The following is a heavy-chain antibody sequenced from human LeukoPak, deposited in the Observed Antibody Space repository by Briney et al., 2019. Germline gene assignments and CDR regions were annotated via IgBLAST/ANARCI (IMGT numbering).Heavy chain of an antibody. CDR3: ARDLRGVVGASFDP. D-gene: IGHD1-26*01. CDR1: GYTFTSYG. Sequence: AASVKVSCKASGYTFTSYGISWVRQAPGQGLEWMGWISAYNGNTNYAQKLQGRVTMTTGTSTSTAYMELRSLRSDDTAVYYCARDLRGVVGASFDPWGQGTLVTVSS. CDR2: ISAYNGNT. V-gene: IGHV1-18*01. J-gene: IGHJ5*02.